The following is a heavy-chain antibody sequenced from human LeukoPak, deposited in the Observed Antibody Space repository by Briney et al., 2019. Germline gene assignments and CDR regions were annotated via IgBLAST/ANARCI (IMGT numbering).Heavy chain of an antibody. CDR1: GFTFSSYG. D-gene: IGHD4-11*01. CDR3: AKDLHDYGNYVGWFDS. J-gene: IGHJ5*01. V-gene: IGHV3-23*01. CDR2: ISGRGGNT. Sequence: GGSLRLSCAASGFTFSSYGMNWVRQAPGKGLEWVSAISGRGGNTYYADSVKGRFTISRDHSKTTLFLQMNSLRAEDTAVYYCAKDLHDYGNYVGWFDSWGQGTLVTVSS.